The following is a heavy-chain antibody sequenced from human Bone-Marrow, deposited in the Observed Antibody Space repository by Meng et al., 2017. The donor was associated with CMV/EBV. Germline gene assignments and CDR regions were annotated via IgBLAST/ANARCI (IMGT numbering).Heavy chain of an antibody. CDR1: GNTFSSYY. D-gene: IGHD2-2*01. J-gene: IGHJ5*02. V-gene: IGHV1-2*02. Sequence: ASVKVSCKASGNTFSSYYIHWLRQAPGQGLEWMGMINPKSGDTNFAQKFQGRVSMTRDTSISTAYMELRRLRSDDTALYYCARGGVMKGHCLGSTCYGGWFDPWGQGTLVTVSS. CDR3: ARGGVMKGHCLGSTCYGGWFDP. CDR2: INPKSGDT.